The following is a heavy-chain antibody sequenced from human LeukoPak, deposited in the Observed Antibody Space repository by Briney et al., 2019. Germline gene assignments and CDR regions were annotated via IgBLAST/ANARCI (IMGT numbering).Heavy chain of an antibody. CDR1: GFTFSSYG. Sequence: PGRSLRLSCEASGFTFSSYGMQWVRQAPGMGPEWVSVISHDGTVTHYADSVKGRFTISRDSSTNTLYLQMDSLRTEDTAVYYCAKEGSQYASSWSDYWGQGTLITVSS. J-gene: IGHJ4*02. V-gene: IGHV3-30*18. CDR2: ISHDGTVT. D-gene: IGHD6-13*01. CDR3: AKEGSQYASSWSDY.